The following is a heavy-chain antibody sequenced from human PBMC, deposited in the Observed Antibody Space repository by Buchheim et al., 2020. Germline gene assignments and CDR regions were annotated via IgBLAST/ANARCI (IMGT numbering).Heavy chain of an antibody. Sequence: EVQLVESGGGLVQPGGSLRVSCAASGFSLRTYCMSWVRQAPGRGLEWISGISGSGGSTFYPDSMKGRFTVSRDESRNTLFLQIDSLRGDDTAVYYCAKDKKYASVYFFDLWGQG. CDR2: ISGSGGST. D-gene: IGHD2-2*01. CDR3: AKDKKYASVYFFDL. CDR1: GFSLRTYC. V-gene: IGHV3-23*04. J-gene: IGHJ4*02.